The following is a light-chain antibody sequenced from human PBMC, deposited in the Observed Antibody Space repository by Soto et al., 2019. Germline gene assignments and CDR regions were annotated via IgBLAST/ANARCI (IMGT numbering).Light chain of an antibody. J-gene: IGKJ5*01. CDR1: ESLVYSDGDTY. V-gene: IGKV2-30*01. CDR3: LQNTHWPIT. CDR2: QVS. Sequence: FMIAQSPRSLPVTLVEPASISCSSSESLVYSDGDTYLSWFHQRPGQSPRRLLSQVSNRDSGVPDRFSGSGSGTDFTLKISSVEADDVAVYYCLQNTHWPITFGQGTRLEIK.